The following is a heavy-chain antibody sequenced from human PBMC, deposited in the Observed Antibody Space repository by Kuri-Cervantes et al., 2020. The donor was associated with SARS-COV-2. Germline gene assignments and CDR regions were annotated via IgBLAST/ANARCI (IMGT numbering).Heavy chain of an antibody. CDR3: AKVGQQLVPDWFDP. D-gene: IGHD6-13*01. V-gene: IGHV3-30*02. CDR1: GFTFSSYA. J-gene: IGHJ5*02. Sequence: GGSLRLSCAASGFTFSSYAMHWVRQAPGKGLEWVAFIRYDGSNKYYADSVKGRFTISRDNSKNTLYLQMNSLRAEDTAVYYCAKVGQQLVPDWFDPWGQGTLVTVSS. CDR2: IRYDGSNK.